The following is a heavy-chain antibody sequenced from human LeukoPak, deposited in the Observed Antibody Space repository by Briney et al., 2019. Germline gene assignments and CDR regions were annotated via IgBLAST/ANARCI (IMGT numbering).Heavy chain of an antibody. CDR3: AHSWGIAAAFDY. V-gene: IGHV2-5*02. CDR2: IYWDDDK. D-gene: IGHD6-13*01. J-gene: IGHJ4*02. Sequence: SGPTLVNPTQTLTLTCTFSGFSLSTSGVGVGWIRQPPGKALEWLALIYWDDDKRYSPSLKGRLTITKDTSKNQVVLTMTNMGPMDTATYYCAHSWGIAAAFDYWGQGTLVTVSS. CDR1: GFSLSTSGVG.